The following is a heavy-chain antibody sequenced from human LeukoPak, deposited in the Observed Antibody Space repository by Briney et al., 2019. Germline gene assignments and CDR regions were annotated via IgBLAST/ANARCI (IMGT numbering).Heavy chain of an antibody. V-gene: IGHV1-18*01. CDR2: ISHYT. Sequence: ASVKVSCKASGGTFSSYAISWVRQAPGQGLEWMGWISHYTNYPQKFQGRVTLTTDTSTSTAYMELRSLRSDDTAVCYCARMRVYSDDVDFDYWGQGTLVTVSS. D-gene: IGHD5-12*01. CDR1: GGTFSSYA. J-gene: IGHJ4*02. CDR3: ARMRVYSDDVDFDY.